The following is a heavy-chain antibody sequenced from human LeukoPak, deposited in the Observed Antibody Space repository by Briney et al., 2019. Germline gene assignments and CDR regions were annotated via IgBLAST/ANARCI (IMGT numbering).Heavy chain of an antibody. D-gene: IGHD2-21*01. V-gene: IGHV4-39*01. CDR2: IYYSGST. Sequence: SETLSLTCTVSGGSISSSSYYWGWIRQPPGKGLEWIGSIYYSGSTYYNPSLKSRVTISVDTPKNQFSLKLSSVTAADTAVYYCARRACGGDCYWPDGGFDPWGQGTLVTVSS. J-gene: IGHJ5*02. CDR1: GGSISSSSYY. CDR3: ARRACGGDCYWPDGGFDP.